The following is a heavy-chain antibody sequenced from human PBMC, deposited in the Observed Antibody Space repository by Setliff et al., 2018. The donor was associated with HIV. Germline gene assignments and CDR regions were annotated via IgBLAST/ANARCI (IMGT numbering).Heavy chain of an antibody. D-gene: IGHD3-22*01. CDR2: ISGDGLSI. J-gene: IGHJ4*01. CDR1: GFNFDDYA. CDR3: AKDENDDGYYSYFDH. Sequence: GESLRLSCATSGFNFDDYAMHWVRQAPGKGLEWVPLISGDGLSIYYADSVKGRFTISRDNSKNSLYLQMNSLRVEDTALYYCAKDENDDGYYSYFDHWGQGTLVTV. V-gene: IGHV3-43D*03.